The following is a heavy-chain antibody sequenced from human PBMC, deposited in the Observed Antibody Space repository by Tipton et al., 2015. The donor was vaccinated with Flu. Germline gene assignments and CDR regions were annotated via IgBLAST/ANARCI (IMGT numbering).Heavy chain of an antibody. Sequence: TLSLTCAVSGDSISSGAHYWSWIRQPAGKGLEWIGRIYTSGNTNYNPSLKTRVTISVDTSKNQFSLKLTSVTVADTAVYYCASGNFYDSSGYFAFWGQGILVTVSS. CDR3: ASGNFYDSSGYFAF. J-gene: IGHJ4*02. V-gene: IGHV4-61*02. D-gene: IGHD3-22*01. CDR1: GDSISSGAHY. CDR2: IYTSGNT.